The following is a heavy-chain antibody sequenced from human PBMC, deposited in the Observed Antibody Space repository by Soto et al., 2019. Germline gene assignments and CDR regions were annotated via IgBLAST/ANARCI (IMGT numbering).Heavy chain of an antibody. CDR1: GGSMRNYF. Sequence: SETLSLTCTVSGGSMRNYFWTWIRQPPGKGLEWIGYIHYSGTTSFFPSYNPSLRSRVTISEGTSKNQFSLKLLSVTTADTAVYFCAAGEASSRNLAPYYLDFWGQGTLVTVSS. D-gene: IGHD6-13*01. CDR3: AAGEASSRNLAPYYLDF. CDR2: IHYSGTT. V-gene: IGHV4-59*01. J-gene: IGHJ4*02.